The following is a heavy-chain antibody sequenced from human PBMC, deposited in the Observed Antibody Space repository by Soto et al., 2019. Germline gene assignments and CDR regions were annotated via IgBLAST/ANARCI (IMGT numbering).Heavy chain of an antibody. V-gene: IGHV3-23*01. D-gene: IGHD2-2*01. CDR2: ISGSGGST. Sequence: EVQLLESGGGLVQPGGSLRLSCAASGFTFSSYAMSWVRQAPGKGLEWVSAISGSGGSTYYADSVKGRFTISRDNSKNTLYMTMNSLRAEETAVYYCATDVRTRRIVVVAAALGYWGQGTLVTVSS. CDR1: GFTFSSYA. CDR3: ATDVRTRRIVVVAAALGY. J-gene: IGHJ4*02.